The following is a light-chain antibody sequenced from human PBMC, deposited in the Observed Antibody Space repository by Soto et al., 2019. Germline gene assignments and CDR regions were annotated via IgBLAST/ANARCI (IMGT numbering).Light chain of an antibody. Sequence: QSVLTQPPSVSGAPGQRVTISCTGRKSNIAAGFAVHWYQHIPGAAPQLLIYDNTDRPSGVPDRFSASTSGTSASLTINGLQAEDEGDYYCQSYDSRLTGSYVFGTGTKGTVL. V-gene: IGLV1-40*01. CDR1: KSNIAAGFA. J-gene: IGLJ1*01. CDR2: DNT. CDR3: QSYDSRLTGSYV.